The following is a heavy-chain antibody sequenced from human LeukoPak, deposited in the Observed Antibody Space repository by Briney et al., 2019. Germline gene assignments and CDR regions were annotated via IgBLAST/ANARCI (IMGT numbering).Heavy chain of an antibody. J-gene: IGHJ4*02. V-gene: IGHV4-4*02. CDR3: ARYYYRSYYFDN. CDR2: IYQSGSP. CDR1: GASISSPFW. Sequence: SESLSLTCAVSGASISSPFWWSWVRQTPGKGLEWIGEIYQSGSPNYNPSLKSRVTLSVDTSQNQFSLKLSSVTAADTAVYYCARYYYRSYYFDNWGQGALVTVSS. D-gene: IGHD3-10*01.